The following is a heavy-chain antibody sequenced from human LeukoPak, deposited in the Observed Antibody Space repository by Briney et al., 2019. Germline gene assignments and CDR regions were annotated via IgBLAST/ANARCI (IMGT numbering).Heavy chain of an antibody. V-gene: IGHV3-23*01. D-gene: IGHD2-15*01. J-gene: IGHJ6*02. CDR2: ISGSGGST. CDR1: GFTSSSYA. CDR3: AKDPCSGGSCYGMDV. Sequence: GGSLRLSCAASGFTSSSYAMGWVRQAPGKGLEWVSAISGSGGSTYYADSVKGRFTISRDNSKNTLCLQMNSLRAEDTAVYYCAKDPCSGGSCYGMDVWGQGTTVTVSS.